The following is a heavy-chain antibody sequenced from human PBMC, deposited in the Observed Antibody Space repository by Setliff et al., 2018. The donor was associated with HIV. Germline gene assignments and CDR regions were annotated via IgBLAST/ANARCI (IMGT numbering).Heavy chain of an antibody. CDR3: ARPIPYGLDWYFDL. CDR1: GGSISRYY. J-gene: IGHJ2*01. Sequence: SETLSLTCTVSGGSISRYYWSWIRQSPGKGLEFIGYMHSSGSTSYNPSLETRVTLSVDTSKSQFSLKLTSVTASDTAMYYCARPIPYGLDWYFDLWGRGTLVTVSS. D-gene: IGHD4-17*01. V-gene: IGHV4-4*09. CDR2: MHSSGST.